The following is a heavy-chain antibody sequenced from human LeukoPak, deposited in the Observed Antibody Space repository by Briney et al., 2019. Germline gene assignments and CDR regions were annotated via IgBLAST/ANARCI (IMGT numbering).Heavy chain of an antibody. CDR3: ARDMIARGYYYYGMDV. D-gene: IGHD3-22*01. J-gene: IGHJ6*02. Sequence: GGSLRLSCAASGFTFSSYAMHWVRQAPGKGLEWVAVISYDGSNKYYADSVKGRFTISRDNSKNTLYLQMNSLRAEDTAVYYCARDMIARGYYYYGMDVWGQGTTVTVSS. CDR1: GFTFSSYA. V-gene: IGHV3-30-3*01. CDR2: ISYDGSNK.